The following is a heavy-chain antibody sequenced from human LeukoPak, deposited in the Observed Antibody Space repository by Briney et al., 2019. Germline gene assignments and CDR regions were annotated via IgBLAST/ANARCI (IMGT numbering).Heavy chain of an antibody. D-gene: IGHD2-2*01. V-gene: IGHV3-33*01. CDR3: ARDDRDVVVPANDAFDI. J-gene: IGHJ3*02. CDR1: GFGFSLYG. CDR2: IWAAGNDD. Sequence: PGGSLRLSCGASGFGFSLYGMHWVRQAPGKGLEWVAFIWAAGNDDFYADSVKGRFTISRDNSRNTLYLQMNSLRVEDTAVYYCARDDRDVVVPANDAFDIWGRGTMVTVSS.